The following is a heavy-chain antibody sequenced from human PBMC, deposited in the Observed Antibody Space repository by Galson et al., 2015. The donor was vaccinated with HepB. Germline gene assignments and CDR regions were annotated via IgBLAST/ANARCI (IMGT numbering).Heavy chain of an antibody. CDR2: IKQDGSEK. Sequence: SLRLSCAASGLTFSSYWMSWGRQAPGKGLEWVANIKQDGSEKYYVDSVKGRFTIYRDNAKNSLYLQMNILIAEDTAVYYCARAQQLSTSVYYFDYWGQGTLVTVSS. J-gene: IGHJ4*02. CDR1: GLTFSSYW. D-gene: IGHD6-13*01. V-gene: IGHV3-7*03. CDR3: ARAQQLSTSVYYFDY.